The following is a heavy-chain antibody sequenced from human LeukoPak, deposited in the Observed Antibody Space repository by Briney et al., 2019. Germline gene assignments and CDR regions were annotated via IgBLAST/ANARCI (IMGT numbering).Heavy chain of an antibody. Sequence: PGGSLRLSCAASGFTFRSYDMHWVRQVIGKGLEWVSAIGTAGDTYYPGSVKGRFTISRENAKNSLYLQMNSLRAGDTAVYFCARGGRGSSWFDNWGQGTLVTVSS. D-gene: IGHD6-13*01. CDR3: ARGGRGSSWFDN. CDR2: IGTAGDT. J-gene: IGHJ4*02. CDR1: GFTFRSYD. V-gene: IGHV3-13*01.